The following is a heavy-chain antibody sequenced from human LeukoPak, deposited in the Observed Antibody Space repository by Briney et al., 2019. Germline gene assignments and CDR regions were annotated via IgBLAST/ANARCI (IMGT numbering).Heavy chain of an antibody. D-gene: IGHD6-19*01. CDR2: IYHSGST. CDR1: GASINSSNW. J-gene: IGHJ4*02. V-gene: IGHV4-4*02. CDR3: ARHAVAGTGGFDY. Sequence: SGTLSLTCAVSGASINSSNWWSWVRQSPGKGLEWIGEIYHSGSTNYNPSLKSRVTISVDTSKNQFSLKLSSVTAADTAVYYCARHAVAGTGGFDYWGQGTLVTVSS.